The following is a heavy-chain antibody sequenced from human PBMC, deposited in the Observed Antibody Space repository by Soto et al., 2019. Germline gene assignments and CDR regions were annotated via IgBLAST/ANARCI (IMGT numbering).Heavy chain of an antibody. Sequence: ASVKVSCKASGYTFIHYGIHWVRQAPGQRLEWMGWINAGNGDTKWSQKFQGRVTITRDTSASTAYMDLSSLRSEDTAIYYCARYGYSSGWYHWYFDFWGRGTLVTVSS. J-gene: IGHJ2*01. D-gene: IGHD6-19*01. CDR1: GYTFIHYG. CDR2: INAGNGDT. V-gene: IGHV1-3*01. CDR3: ARYGYSSGWYHWYFDF.